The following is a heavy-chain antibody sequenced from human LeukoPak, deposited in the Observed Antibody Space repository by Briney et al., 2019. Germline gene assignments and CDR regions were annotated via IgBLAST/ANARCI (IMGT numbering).Heavy chain of an antibody. V-gene: IGHV4-59*01. CDR3: ARDRRWELLHAFDI. CDR2: INYSGST. CDR1: GGSISNYH. J-gene: IGHJ3*02. D-gene: IGHD1-26*01. Sequence: SSETLSLTCTVSGGSISNYHWSWTRQPPGKGLEWIGYINYSGSTNYNPSLKSRVTISVDTSKNQFSLKLSSVTAADTAVYYCARDRRWELLHAFDIWGQGTMVTVSS.